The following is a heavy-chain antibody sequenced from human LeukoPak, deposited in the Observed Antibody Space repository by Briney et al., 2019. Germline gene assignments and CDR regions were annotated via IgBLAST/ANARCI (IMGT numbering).Heavy chain of an antibody. J-gene: IGHJ4*02. D-gene: IGHD6-13*01. V-gene: IGHV5-51*01. Sequence: GESLKISCRGSGYSFSAFWIGWVRQMTGKGLEWMGVIYPGDSDTRYSPSFQGLVTISADKSISTAYLQWSSLKASDTAMYYCARRVGSSSWFFDYWGQGTLVTVSS. CDR3: ARRVGSSSWFFDY. CDR2: IYPGDSDT. CDR1: GYSFSAFW.